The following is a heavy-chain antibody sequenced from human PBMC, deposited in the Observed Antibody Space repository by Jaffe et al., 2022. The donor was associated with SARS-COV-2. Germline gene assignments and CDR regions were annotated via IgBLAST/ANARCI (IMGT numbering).Heavy chain of an antibody. CDR1: GGSIRSNSNY. CDR3: ARAVSGSGTYEHDY. V-gene: IGHV4-39*01. J-gene: IGHJ4*02. CDR2: IHYSGST. Sequence: QLQLQESGPGLVKPSETLSLTCTVSGGSIRSNSNYWGWIRKPPGKGLEWIGSIHYSGSTYNNPSLKSRVTISVDTSKNQFSLKLSSVTAADTAVYYCARAVSGSGTYEHDYWGQGILVSVSS. D-gene: IGHD3-10*01.